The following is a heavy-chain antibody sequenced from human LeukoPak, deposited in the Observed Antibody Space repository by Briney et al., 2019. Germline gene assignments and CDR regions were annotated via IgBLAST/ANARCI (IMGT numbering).Heavy chain of an antibody. J-gene: IGHJ5*02. CDR3: ARERGYSYGINWFDP. D-gene: IGHD5-18*01. Sequence: GRSLRLSRAASVFTFSSYSMNWVCQAPGKGREGVASIKQAGSEKYYVDSVKGGFTISRKNPKNSLYLQMNSLRAEETAVYYCARERGYSYGINWFDPWGQGTLVTVSS. CDR2: IKQAGSEK. V-gene: IGHV3-7*01. CDR1: VFTFSSYS.